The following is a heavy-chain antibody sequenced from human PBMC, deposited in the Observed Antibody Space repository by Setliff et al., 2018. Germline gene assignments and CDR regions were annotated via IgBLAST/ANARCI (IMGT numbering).Heavy chain of an antibody. CDR3: ANSAYLRELGY. CDR2: IHYSGST. J-gene: IGHJ4*02. D-gene: IGHD1-26*01. V-gene: IGHV4-39*07. CDR1: DASIGGSGYY. Sequence: NPSETLSLTCTVSDASIGGSGYYWGWIRQPPGKGPEWIGNIHYSGSTHYNPSLKSRVTISVDTSKNQFSLKLTSVTAADAAVYYCANSAYLRELGYWGPGTLVTVSS.